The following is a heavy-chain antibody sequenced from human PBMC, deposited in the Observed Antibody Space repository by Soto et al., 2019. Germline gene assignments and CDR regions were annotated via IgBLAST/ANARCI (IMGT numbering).Heavy chain of an antibody. CDR2: IYPSDSDT. CDR1: GYTFTIYW. V-gene: IGHV5-51*01. CDR3: ARPANTVADHFDI. D-gene: IGHD4-17*01. Sequence: GESLKISCQVSGYTFTIYWIGWVRQMPGKGLEWMGIIYPSDSDTRYSPSFQGQVTISADQPINTAYLQWDSLKASDTAIYYCARPANTVADHFDIWGQGTPVTVSS. J-gene: IGHJ4*02.